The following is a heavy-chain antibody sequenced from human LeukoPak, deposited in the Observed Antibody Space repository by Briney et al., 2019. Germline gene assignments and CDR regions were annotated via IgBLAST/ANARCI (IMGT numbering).Heavy chain of an antibody. Sequence: GASVKVSCKASGYTFTSYAMNWVRQAPGQGLEWMGLINTNTGNPTYAQGFTGRFVFSLDTSVSTAYLQISSLKAEDTAVYYCARGWPYYYDSSGYYPPFDYWGQGTLVTVSS. D-gene: IGHD3-22*01. CDR2: INTNTGNP. J-gene: IGHJ4*02. CDR3: ARGWPYYYDSSGYYPPFDY. V-gene: IGHV7-4-1*02. CDR1: GYTFTSYA.